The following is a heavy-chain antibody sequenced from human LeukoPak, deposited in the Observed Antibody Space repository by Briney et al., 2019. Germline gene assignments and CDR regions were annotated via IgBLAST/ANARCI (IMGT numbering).Heavy chain of an antibody. D-gene: IGHD5-18*01. V-gene: IGHV3-33*06. CDR3: AKDRGYTYGLDY. CDR1: GFTFSSYG. CDR2: IWYDGSNK. Sequence: GESLRLSCAASGFTFSSYGMHWVRQAPGKGLEWVAVIWYDGSNKYYADSVKGRSTISRDNSKNTVYLQMNSLRAEDTAVYYCAKDRGYTYGLDYWGQGTLVTVSS. J-gene: IGHJ4*02.